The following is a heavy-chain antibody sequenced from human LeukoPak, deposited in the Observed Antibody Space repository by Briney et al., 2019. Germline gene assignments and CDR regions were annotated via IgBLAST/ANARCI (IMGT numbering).Heavy chain of an antibody. J-gene: IGHJ3*02. CDR3: AKGRTQLWLDDAFDI. V-gene: IGHV3-30*18. CDR2: ISYDGSKK. Sequence: GGSLRLSFAASGFTFSRYGMHWVRQAPGKGLEWAAIISYDGSKKYYTDSVKGRFTISRDNSKSTLYLQMNSLSTEDTAVYYCAKGRTQLWLDDAFDIWGQGTMVTVSS. CDR1: GFTFSRYG. D-gene: IGHD5-18*01.